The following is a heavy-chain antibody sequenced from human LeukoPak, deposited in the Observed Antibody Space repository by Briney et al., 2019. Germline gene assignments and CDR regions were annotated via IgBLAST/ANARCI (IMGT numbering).Heavy chain of an antibody. V-gene: IGHV1-2*02. J-gene: IGHJ6*02. CDR1: GYTFTDYY. CDR2: INLNSGVT. Sequence: ASVKVSCKASGYTFTDYYMHWVRQAPGQGLEWMGWINLNSGVTNYPQKFQGRVTVTRDTSISTAYLELSRLRSDDTAVYYCARDGGMDVWGQGTTVTVSS. CDR3: ARDGGMDV.